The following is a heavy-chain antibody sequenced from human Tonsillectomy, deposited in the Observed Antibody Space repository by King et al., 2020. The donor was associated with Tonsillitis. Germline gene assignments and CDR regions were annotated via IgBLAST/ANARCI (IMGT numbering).Heavy chain of an antibody. V-gene: IGHV1-3*01. CDR1: GYTFTRYN. Sequence: QLVQSGAEVKKPGASVKVSCTASGYTFTRYNIHWVRQAPGQRLEWMGWINADNGGTRYSQNLQGRVTITRDTSASTAYMELSSLRSEDTAVYYCARDEDVWGQGTTVTVSS. CDR3: ARDEDV. CDR2: INADNGGT. J-gene: IGHJ6*02.